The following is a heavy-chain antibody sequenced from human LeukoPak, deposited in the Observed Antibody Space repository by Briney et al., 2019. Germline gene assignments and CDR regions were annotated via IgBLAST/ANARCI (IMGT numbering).Heavy chain of an antibody. V-gene: IGHV3-30-3*01. CDR3: ARDMNYYGSGMTGY. CDR1: GFTFSSYA. Sequence: GGSLRLSCAASGFTFSSYAMHWVRQAPGKGLEWVAVISYDGSNKYYADSVKGRFTISRDNSKNTLYLQMNSLRAEDTAVYYCARDMNYYGSGMTGYWGQGTLVTVSS. J-gene: IGHJ4*02. D-gene: IGHD3-10*01. CDR2: ISYDGSNK.